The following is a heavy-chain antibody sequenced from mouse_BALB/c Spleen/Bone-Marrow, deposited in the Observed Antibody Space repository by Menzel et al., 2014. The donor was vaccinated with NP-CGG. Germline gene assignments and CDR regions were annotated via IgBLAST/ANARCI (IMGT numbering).Heavy chain of an antibody. CDR3: AFGNYDFDY. J-gene: IGHJ2*01. CDR1: VYAFSSYW. Sequence: QVQLQQSGAELVRPGSSVKISCKASVYAFSSYWMSWVKQLPGQGLEWIGQIYPGDGDTNYSGKFKGKATLTADESSSPAYLQLSSLKSEDSEVYFCAFGNYDFDYWGQGSILTVSS. D-gene: IGHD2-1*01. CDR2: IYPGDGDT. V-gene: IGHV1-80*01.